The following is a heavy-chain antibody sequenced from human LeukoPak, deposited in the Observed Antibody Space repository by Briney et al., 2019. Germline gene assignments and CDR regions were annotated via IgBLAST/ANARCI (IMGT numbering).Heavy chain of an antibody. V-gene: IGHV4-4*07. CDR3: ASFDV. J-gene: IGHJ3*01. Sequence: SETLSLTCTVSGGTISSHYWSWIRQPAGKGLEWIGRIYTSGSTNYTNYNPSLKSRVTMSVDTSKNQFSLQLSSVTAADTAVYYCASFDVWGQGIMVTVSS. CDR1: GGTISSHY. CDR2: IYTSGSTNYT.